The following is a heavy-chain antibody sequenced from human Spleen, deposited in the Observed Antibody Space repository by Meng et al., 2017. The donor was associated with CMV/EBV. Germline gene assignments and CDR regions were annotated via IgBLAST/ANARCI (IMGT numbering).Heavy chain of an antibody. CDR1: GFTFGDYA. D-gene: IGHD6-19*01. Sequence: GGSLRLSCQGSGFTFGDYAVSWVRQAPGKGLEWVSTISGSGDGTYYADSVKGRFIISRDNFKNTLYLQMDSLTVEDTAVYYCAKEASSGWFQWGQGTLVTVSS. CDR3: AKEASSGWFQ. CDR2: ISGSGDGT. V-gene: IGHV3-23*01. J-gene: IGHJ4*02.